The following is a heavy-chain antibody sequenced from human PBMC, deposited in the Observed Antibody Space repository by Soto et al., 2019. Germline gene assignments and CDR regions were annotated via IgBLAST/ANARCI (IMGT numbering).Heavy chain of an antibody. Sequence: SETLSLTCAVSGGSISSGGYSWSWIRQPPGKGLEWIGYMYHSGSTYYNPSLKSRVTISIDRSKNQFSLKLSSVTAADTAVYYCAAGGGLPRYYWGQGTLVTSPQ. D-gene: IGHD5-12*01. CDR2: MYHSGST. CDR1: GGSISSGGYS. CDR3: AAGGGLPRYY. V-gene: IGHV4-30-2*01. J-gene: IGHJ4*02.